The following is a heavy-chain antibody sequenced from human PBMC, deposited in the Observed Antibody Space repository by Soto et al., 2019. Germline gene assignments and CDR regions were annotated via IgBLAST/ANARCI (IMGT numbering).Heavy chain of an antibody. D-gene: IGHD6-6*01. CDR2: ISGSGGST. CDR1: GFTFSSYA. Sequence: GGSLRLSCAASGFTFSSYAMSWVRQAPGKGLEWVSAISGSGGSTCYADSVKGRFTISRDNSKNTLYLQMNSLRAEDTAVYYCAKLWSYSSSRRSLDYWGQGTLVTVSS. V-gene: IGHV3-23*01. J-gene: IGHJ4*02. CDR3: AKLWSYSSSRRSLDY.